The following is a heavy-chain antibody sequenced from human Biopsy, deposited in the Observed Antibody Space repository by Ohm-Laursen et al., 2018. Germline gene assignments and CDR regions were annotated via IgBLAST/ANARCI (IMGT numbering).Heavy chain of an antibody. CDR3: AKCMTGGSNYYFHH. J-gene: IGHJ4*02. V-gene: IGHV3-33*06. CDR1: GFTFSSYG. D-gene: IGHD2-8*01. Sequence: SLRLSCAASGFTFSSYGMHWVRQAPGQGLGWGAAIWYDGSNKNYADSVKDRFTISRDNSKNTLYLQMNSLRAEDTAVYYFAKCMTGGSNYYFHHCGQGTLVTVSS. CDR2: IWYDGSNK.